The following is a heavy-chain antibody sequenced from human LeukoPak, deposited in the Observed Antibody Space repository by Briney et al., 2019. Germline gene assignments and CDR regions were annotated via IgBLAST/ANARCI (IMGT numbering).Heavy chain of an antibody. CDR2: INHSGST. Sequence: PSETLSLTCAVYGGSFSAYYWSWIRQPLGKGLEWIGEINHSGSTNYNPSLKSRVTISVDTSKNQFSLKLSSVTAADTAVYYCARGRVDTAIVTVEGFDYWGQGTLVTVSS. D-gene: IGHD5-18*01. V-gene: IGHV4-34*01. J-gene: IGHJ4*02. CDR1: GGSFSAYY. CDR3: ARGRVDTAIVTVEGFDY.